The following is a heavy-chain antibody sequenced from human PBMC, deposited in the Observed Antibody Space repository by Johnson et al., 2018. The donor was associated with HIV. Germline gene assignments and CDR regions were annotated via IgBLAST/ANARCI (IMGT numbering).Heavy chain of an antibody. V-gene: IGHV3-11*04. CDR2: ISSSGNTI. CDR3: ARDPLVEIMTNAFDI. Sequence: QMMLVESGGGLVKPGGSVRLSCAVSGFTFSDYYMSWIRQAPGKGLEWVSYISSSGNTIYYADSVKGRFTISRDNAKDSLYLQMNSLRAEDTAVYYCARDPLVEIMTNAFDIWGQGTMVTVSS. CDR1: GFTFSDYY. D-gene: IGHD3-16*01. J-gene: IGHJ3*02.